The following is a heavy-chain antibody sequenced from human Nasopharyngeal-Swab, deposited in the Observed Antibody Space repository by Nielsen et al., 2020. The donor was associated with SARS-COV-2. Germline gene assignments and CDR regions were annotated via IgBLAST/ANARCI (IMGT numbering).Heavy chain of an antibody. CDR2: ISSGSSTI. V-gene: IGHV3-48*04. D-gene: IGHD6-19*01. CDR3: ARSSGGIYGMDV. Sequence: GGSLRLSCAASGFTFSSYSMNWVRQAPGKGLEWVSYISSGSSTIFYADSVKGRFTISRDNAKNSLYLQMNSLRAEDTAVYYCARSSGGIYGMDVWGQGTTVTVSS. J-gene: IGHJ6*02. CDR1: GFTFSSYS.